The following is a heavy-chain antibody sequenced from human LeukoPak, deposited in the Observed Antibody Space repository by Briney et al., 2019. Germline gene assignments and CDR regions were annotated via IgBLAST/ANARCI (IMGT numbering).Heavy chain of an antibody. D-gene: IGHD3-22*01. CDR3: ARDAMGGLIVVAVDAFDI. J-gene: IGHJ3*02. CDR2: FDPEDGET. V-gene: IGHV1-24*01. CDR1: GYTLTELS. Sequence: GASVKVSCKVSGYTLTELSMHWVRQAPGKGLEWMGGFDPEDGETIYAQKFQGRVTMTTDTSTSTAYMELRSLRSDDTAVYYCARDAMGGLIVVAVDAFDIWGQGTMVTVSS.